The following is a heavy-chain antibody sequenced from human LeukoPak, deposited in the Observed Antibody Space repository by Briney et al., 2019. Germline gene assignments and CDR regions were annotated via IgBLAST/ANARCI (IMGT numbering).Heavy chain of an antibody. D-gene: IGHD7-27*01. CDR2: INEDGSEK. CDR1: GFMFSNFW. Sequence: GESLRLSCVGSGFMFSNFWMTWVRQAPGKGLEWVANINEDGSEKHYVDSMKGRFTISRDNAKNSLYLQMNSLSAEDMAVYYCASEINWGSGAFDVWGQGTMVTVSS. J-gene: IGHJ3*01. CDR3: ASEINWGSGAFDV. V-gene: IGHV3-7*01.